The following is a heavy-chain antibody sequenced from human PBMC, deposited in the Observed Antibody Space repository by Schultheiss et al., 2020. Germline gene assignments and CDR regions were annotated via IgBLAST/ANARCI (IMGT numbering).Heavy chain of an antibody. D-gene: IGHD5-12*01. J-gene: IGHJ4*02. CDR3: AKVVATIDY. CDR1: GFTVNNY. V-gene: IGHV3-7*03. CDR2: IKQDGSNK. Sequence: GGSLRLSCAASGFTVNNYMTWVRQAPGKGLEWVANIKQDGSNKYYADSVKGRFTISRDNSKNTLYLQMNSLRAEDTAVYYCAKVVATIDYWGQGTLVTVSS.